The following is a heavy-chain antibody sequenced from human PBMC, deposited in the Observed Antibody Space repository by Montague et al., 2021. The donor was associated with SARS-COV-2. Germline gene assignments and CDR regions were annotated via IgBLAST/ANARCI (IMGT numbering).Heavy chain of an antibody. D-gene: IGHD4-17*01. CDR2: IYYSACT. CDR3: ARLMTTVSYYYGMDV. V-gene: IGHV4-39*01. CDR1: GGSISSSSYY. J-gene: IGHJ6*02. Sequence: SETLSLTCTVSGGSISSSSYYWVWIRQPPGKGLVWIGIIYYSACTYYNPSLKSRVTISVDTSQNRFSLMLSSVTAVDTSVYYCARLMTTVSYYYGMDVWGQGTTVTVSS.